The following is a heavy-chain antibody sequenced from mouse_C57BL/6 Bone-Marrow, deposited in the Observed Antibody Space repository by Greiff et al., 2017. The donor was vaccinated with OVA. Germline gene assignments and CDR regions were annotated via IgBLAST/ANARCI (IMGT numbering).Heavy chain of an antibody. Sequence: EVKLMESGPGLVKPSQSLSLTCSVTGYSITSGYYWNWIRQFPGNKLEWMGYISYDGSNNYNPSLKNRISITRDTSKNQFFLKLNSVTTEDTATYYCAGGITTAFFDYWGQGTTLTVSS. V-gene: IGHV3-6*01. D-gene: IGHD1-2*01. J-gene: IGHJ2*01. CDR2: ISYDGSN. CDR3: AGGITTAFFDY. CDR1: GYSITSGYY.